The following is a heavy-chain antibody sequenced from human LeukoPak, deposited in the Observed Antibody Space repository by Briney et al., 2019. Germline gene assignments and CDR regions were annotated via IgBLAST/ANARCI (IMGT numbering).Heavy chain of an antibody. V-gene: IGHV4-39*07. J-gene: IGHJ6*02. CDR2: IYYSGST. Sequence: SETLSLTCTVSGGSISSSSYYWGWIRQPPGKGLEWIGSIYYSGSTYYNPSLKSRVTISVDTSKNQFSLKLSSVTAADTAVYYCARKGWSYYYGMDVWGQGTTVTVSS. CDR1: GGSISSSSYY. CDR3: ARKGWSYYYGMDV. D-gene: IGHD3-3*01.